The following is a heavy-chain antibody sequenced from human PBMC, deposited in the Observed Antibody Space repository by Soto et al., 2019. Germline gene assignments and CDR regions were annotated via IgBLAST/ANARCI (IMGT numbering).Heavy chain of an antibody. V-gene: IGHV3-11*01. Sequence: PGGSLRLSCAASGFTFSDYYMSWIRQAPGKGLEWVSYISSSGSTIYYADSVKGRFTISRDNAKNSLYLQMNSLRAEDTAVYYCARDLDAIFGVARFDYWGQGTLVTVSS. CDR1: GFTFSDYY. J-gene: IGHJ4*02. CDR2: ISSSGSTI. CDR3: ARDLDAIFGVARFDY. D-gene: IGHD3-3*01.